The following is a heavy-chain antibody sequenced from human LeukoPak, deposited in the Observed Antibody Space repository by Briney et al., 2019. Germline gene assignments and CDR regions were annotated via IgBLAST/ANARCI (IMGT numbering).Heavy chain of an antibody. V-gene: IGHV4-59*12. CDR1: GGSISSYY. D-gene: IGHD2/OR15-2a*01. Sequence: SETLSLTCTVSGGSISSYYWSWIRQPPGKGLEWIGYIYYSGSTNYNPSLKSRVTISVDTSKNQFSLRLNSVTAADTAVYYCARDSAPNLLAYFDYWGQGILVTVSS. CDR2: IYYSGST. CDR3: ARDSAPNLLAYFDY. J-gene: IGHJ4*02.